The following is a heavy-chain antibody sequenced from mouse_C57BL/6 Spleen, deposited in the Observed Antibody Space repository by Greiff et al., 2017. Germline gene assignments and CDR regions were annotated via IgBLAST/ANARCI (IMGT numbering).Heavy chain of an antibody. CDR1: GYFITSGYY. V-gene: IGHV3-6*01. CDR3: ARVAYYDYDY. CDR2: ISYAGSN. J-gene: IGHJ2*01. D-gene: IGHD2-4*01. Sequence: ESGPGLVKPSQSLSLTCSVTGYFITSGYYWNWIRQFPGNKLEWMGYISYAGSNNYNPSLKNRISITRDTSKNQFFLKLNSVTTEDTATYYCARVAYYDYDYWGQGTTLTVSS.